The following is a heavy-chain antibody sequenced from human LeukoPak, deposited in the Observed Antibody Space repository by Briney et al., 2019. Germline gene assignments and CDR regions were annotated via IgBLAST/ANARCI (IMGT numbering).Heavy chain of an antibody. CDR3: ARFACSNGVCYKVLYFRH. V-gene: IGHV3-48*03. J-gene: IGHJ1*01. Sequence: GGSLRLSCAASGFTFSSSEMNWVRQAPGKGLEWVSYISSSGSTIYYADSVKGRFTISRDNAKNSLYLQMNSLRAEDTAVYYCARFACSNGVCYKVLYFRHWGQGTLVTVSS. D-gene: IGHD2-8*01. CDR2: ISSSGSTI. CDR1: GFTFSSSE.